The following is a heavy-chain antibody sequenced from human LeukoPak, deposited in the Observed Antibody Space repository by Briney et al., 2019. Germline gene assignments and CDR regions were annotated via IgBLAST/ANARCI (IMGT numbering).Heavy chain of an antibody. D-gene: IGHD4-11*01. CDR1: GGTFSSYA. V-gene: IGHV1-69*13. J-gene: IGHJ4*02. Sequence: SVKVSCKASGGTFSSYAISWVRQAPGQGLEWMGGIIPIFGTANYAQKFQGRVTITAGESTSTAYMELSSLRSEDTAVYYCAGAVDYSNSFDYWGQGTLVTVSS. CDR2: IIPIFGTA. CDR3: AGAVDYSNSFDY.